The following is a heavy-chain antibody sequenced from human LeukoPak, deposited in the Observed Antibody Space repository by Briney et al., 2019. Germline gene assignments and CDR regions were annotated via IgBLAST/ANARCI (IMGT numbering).Heavy chain of an antibody. J-gene: IGHJ6*02. Sequence: TGGSLRLSCAASGFTFSSYWMSWVRQAPGKGLEWVANIKQDGSEKYYVDSVKGRFTISRDNAKNSLYLQMNSLRDEDTAVYYCARDYRFLEWLFDVWGQGTTVTVSS. CDR1: GFTFSSYW. V-gene: IGHV3-7*01. CDR3: ARDYRFLEWLFDV. CDR2: IKQDGSEK. D-gene: IGHD3-3*01.